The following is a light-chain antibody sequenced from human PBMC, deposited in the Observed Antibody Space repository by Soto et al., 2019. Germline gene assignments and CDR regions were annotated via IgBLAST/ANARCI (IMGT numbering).Light chain of an antibody. CDR2: DAS. CDR3: QQRSNWPYT. J-gene: IGKJ2*01. Sequence: ETVLTQSPATLSLSPGERATLSCRASQSVSSYLAWYQLKPGQAPRLLIYDASNRATGIPARFSGSGSGADFTLIICSLESEDFAVYYCQQRSNWPYTFGQGTKLEIK. CDR1: QSVSSY. V-gene: IGKV3-11*01.